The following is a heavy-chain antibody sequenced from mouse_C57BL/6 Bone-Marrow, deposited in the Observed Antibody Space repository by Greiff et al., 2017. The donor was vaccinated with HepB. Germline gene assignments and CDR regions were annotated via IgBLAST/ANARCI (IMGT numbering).Heavy chain of an antibody. CDR2: IDPETGGT. D-gene: IGHD1-1*01. CDR3: TRCYYYGSSLPYAMDY. CDR1: GYTFTDYE. J-gene: IGHJ4*01. V-gene: IGHV1-15*01. Sequence: QVTLKVSGAELVRPGASVTLSCKASGYTFTDYEMHWVKQTPVHGLEWIVAIDPETGGTAYNQKFKGKAILTADKSSSTAYMELRSLTSEDSAVYYCTRCYYYGSSLPYAMDYWGQGTSVTVSS.